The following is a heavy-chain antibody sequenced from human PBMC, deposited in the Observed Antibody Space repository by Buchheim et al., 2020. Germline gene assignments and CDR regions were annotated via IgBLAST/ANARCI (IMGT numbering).Heavy chain of an antibody. CDR2: IIPISGIA. D-gene: IGHD2-21*01. Sequence: QVQLVQSGAEVKKPGSSVKVSCKASGGTFSSYTISWVRQAPGQGLEWMGRIIPISGIANYAQKFQGRVTITADKSTSTAYMELSSLRSEDTSLYYCPSILTNSSAATDFDYYCQGTL. J-gene: IGHJ4*02. CDR3: PSILTNSSAATDFDY. V-gene: IGHV1-69*02. CDR1: GGTFSSYT.